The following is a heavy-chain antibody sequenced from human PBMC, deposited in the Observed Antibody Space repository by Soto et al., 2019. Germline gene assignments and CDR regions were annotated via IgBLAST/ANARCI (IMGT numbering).Heavy chain of an antibody. Sequence: QVQLVQSGAEVKKPGSSVKVSCKASGGTFSRYAISWVRQAPGQGLEWMGGIIPIFGTANYAQKFQGRVTITADKSTSTAYMELSSLRSEDTAVYYCARRVGRGRSTRVDAFDIWGQGTMVTVSS. CDR1: GGTFSRYA. J-gene: IGHJ3*02. CDR2: IIPIFGTA. D-gene: IGHD3-10*01. CDR3: ARRVGRGRSTRVDAFDI. V-gene: IGHV1-69*06.